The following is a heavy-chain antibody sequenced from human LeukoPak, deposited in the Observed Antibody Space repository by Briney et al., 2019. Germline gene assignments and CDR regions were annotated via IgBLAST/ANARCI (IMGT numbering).Heavy chain of an antibody. Sequence: ASVKVSCKASGYTFTSYYMHWVRQAPGQGLEWMGIINPSGGSTSYAQKFQGRVTMTRDTSTSTVYMELSSLRSEDTAVYYCARDRERVPAAIDFDYWGQGTLVTVSS. D-gene: IGHD2-2*01. CDR1: GYTFTSYY. V-gene: IGHV1-46*01. CDR2: INPSGGST. CDR3: ARDRERVPAAIDFDY. J-gene: IGHJ4*02.